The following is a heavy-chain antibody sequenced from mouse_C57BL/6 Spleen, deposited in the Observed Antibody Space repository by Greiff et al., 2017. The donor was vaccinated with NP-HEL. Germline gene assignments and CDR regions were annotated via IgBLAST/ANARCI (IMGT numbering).Heavy chain of an antibody. J-gene: IGHJ1*03. V-gene: IGHV1-64*01. CDR2: IHPNSGST. CDR3: ARYLHYYGSSYYFDV. CDR1: GYTFTSYW. D-gene: IGHD1-1*01. Sequence: VQLQQSGAELVKPGASVKLSCKASGYTFTSYWMHWVKQRPGQGLEWIGMIHPNSGSTNYNEKFKSKATLTVDKSSSTAYMQLSSLTSEDSAVYYCARYLHYYGSSYYFDVWGTGTTVTVSS.